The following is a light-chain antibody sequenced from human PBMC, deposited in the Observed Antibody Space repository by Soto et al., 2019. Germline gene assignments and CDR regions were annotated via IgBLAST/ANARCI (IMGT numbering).Light chain of an antibody. CDR2: EVT. CDR1: SSDIGGYDY. V-gene: IGLV2-14*01. J-gene: IGLJ2*01. Sequence: QSVLTQPASVSGSPGQSITISCTGTSSDIGGYDYVSWYQQHPGKAPKLMISEVTNRPSGVSNRFSGSKSGNTASLTISGLQAVDEADYYCSSYTSSSTVVFGGGTKLTVL. CDR3: SSYTSSSTVV.